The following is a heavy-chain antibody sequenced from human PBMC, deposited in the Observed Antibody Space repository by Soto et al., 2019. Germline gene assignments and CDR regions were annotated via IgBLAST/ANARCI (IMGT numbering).Heavy chain of an antibody. V-gene: IGHV3-23*01. CDR2: ISASGNNI. CDR3: AKDLEGSEAVVVVAATSFDF. D-gene: IGHD2-15*01. J-gene: IGHJ4*02. Sequence: EVKLLESGGGLVQPGGSLRLSCAASGFTFRNYAMSWVRQAPGKGLEWVSGISASGNNIYYADSMKARFTISRDNSKNTLYLQMNSLRAEDTAVYYCAKDLEGSEAVVVVAATSFDFWGQGTLVAVSS. CDR1: GFTFRNYA.